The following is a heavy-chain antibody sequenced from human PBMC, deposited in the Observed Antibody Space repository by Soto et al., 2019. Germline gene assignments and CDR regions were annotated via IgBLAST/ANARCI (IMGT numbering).Heavy chain of an antibody. CDR1: GGSISSYY. J-gene: IGHJ4*02. V-gene: IGHV4-59*01. CDR2: IYYSGST. Sequence: NPSETLSLTCTVSGGSISSYYWSWIRQPPGKGLEWIGYIYYSGSTNYNPSLKSRVTISVDTSKNQFSLKLSSVTAADTAVYYCARGYTWGYYDSSGYFDYWGQGTLVTVSS. CDR3: ARGYTWGYYDSSGYFDY. D-gene: IGHD3-22*01.